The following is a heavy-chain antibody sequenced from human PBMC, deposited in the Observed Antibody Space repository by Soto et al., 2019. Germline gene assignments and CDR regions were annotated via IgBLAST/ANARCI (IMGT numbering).Heavy chain of an antibody. D-gene: IGHD5-12*01. CDR1: GGSISSYY. V-gene: IGHV4-59*01. Sequence: SETLSLTCTVSGGSISSYYWSWIRQPPGKGLEWIGYIYYSGSNNYNPSHKSRVTISVDTSKNQFSLKLSSVTAADTAVYYCARSRDGYKSQFDYWGQGTLVTVSS. CDR2: IYYSGSN. CDR3: ARSRDGYKSQFDY. J-gene: IGHJ4*02.